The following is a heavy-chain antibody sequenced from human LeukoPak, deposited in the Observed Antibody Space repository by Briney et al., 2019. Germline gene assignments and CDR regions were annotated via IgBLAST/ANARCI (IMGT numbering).Heavy chain of an antibody. CDR2: INSDGSST. Sequence: PGGSLRLSCAVSGFTFSSYWMHWVRQAPGKGLVWVSHINSDGSSTRYADSVKGRFTISRDNAKNSLYLQMSSLKTEDTALYYCAKDMTDSRTYYYYYAVDVWGQGTTVTVSS. D-gene: IGHD3-22*01. CDR3: AKDMTDSRTYYYYYAVDV. J-gene: IGHJ6*02. V-gene: IGHV3-74*01. CDR1: GFTFSSYW.